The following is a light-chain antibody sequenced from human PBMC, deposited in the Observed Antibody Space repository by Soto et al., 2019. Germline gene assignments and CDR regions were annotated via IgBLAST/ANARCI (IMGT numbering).Light chain of an antibody. Sequence: DIQMTQSPSTLSXXXXXXXXXXXRASQTISSWLAWYQQKPGKAPKLLIYKASTLKSGVPSRFSGSGSGTDFTLKISRVEAEDVGIYYCMQALQTRTFGQGTKVDTK. CDR1: QTISSW. J-gene: IGKJ1*01. CDR2: KAS. V-gene: IGKV1-5*03. CDR3: MQALQTRT.